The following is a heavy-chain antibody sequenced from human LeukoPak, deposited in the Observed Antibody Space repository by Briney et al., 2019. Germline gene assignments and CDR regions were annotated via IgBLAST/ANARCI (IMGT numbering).Heavy chain of an antibody. CDR1: GYTFTSYG. V-gene: IGHV1-2*02. CDR2: INPNSGGT. J-gene: IGHJ4*02. D-gene: IGHD1-26*01. Sequence: ASVKVSCKASGYTFTSYGISWVRQAPGQGLEWMGWINPNSGGTNYAQKFQGRVTMTRDTSISTAYMELSRLRSDDTAVYYCARGPSPIVGADFDYWGQGTLVTVSS. CDR3: ARGPSPIVGADFDY.